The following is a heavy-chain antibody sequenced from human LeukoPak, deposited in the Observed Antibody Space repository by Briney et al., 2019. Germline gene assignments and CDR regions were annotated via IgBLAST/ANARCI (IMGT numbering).Heavy chain of an antibody. CDR1: GGSINSSSRNSYY. CDR3: ARRAPRYCSSTSCYFGPPGWFDP. CDR2: IYYSGTT. J-gene: IGHJ5*02. V-gene: IGHV4-39*01. Sequence: SETLSLTCTVSGGSINSSSRNSYYWGWIRQPPGKGLEWVGGIYYSGTTYYSPSLKSRVTMSVDMSKNQFSLRLSSVTAADTAVYYCARRAPRYCSSTSCYFGPPGWFDPWGQGTLVTVSS. D-gene: IGHD2-2*01.